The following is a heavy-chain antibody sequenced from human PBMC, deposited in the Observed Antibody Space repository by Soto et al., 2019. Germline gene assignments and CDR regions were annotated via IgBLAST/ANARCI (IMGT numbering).Heavy chain of an antibody. CDR1: GFSFSSYA. V-gene: IGHV3-23*01. Sequence: GGSLRLSCAASGFSFSSYAMSWVRQAPGKGLEWVSAISGSGGSTYYADSVKGRFTISRDNSKNTLYLQMNSLRAEDTAVYYCANDPMITFGHDAFDIWGQGTMVTVSS. CDR3: ANDPMITFGHDAFDI. D-gene: IGHD3-16*01. J-gene: IGHJ3*02. CDR2: ISGSGGST.